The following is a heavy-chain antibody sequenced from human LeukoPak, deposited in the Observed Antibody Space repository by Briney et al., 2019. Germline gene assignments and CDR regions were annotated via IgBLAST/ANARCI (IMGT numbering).Heavy chain of an antibody. CDR1: GYTFTSYG. D-gene: IGHD6-19*01. V-gene: IGHV1-18*01. J-gene: IGHJ4*02. CDR3: ARDRQWLPLRGHFGGDY. CDR2: ISAYNGNT. Sequence: ASVKVSCKASGYTFTSYGISWVRQAPGQGLEWMGWISAYNGNTNCAQKLQGRVTMTTDTSTSTAYMELRSLRSDDTAVYYCARDRQWLPLRGHFGGDYWGQGTLVTVSS.